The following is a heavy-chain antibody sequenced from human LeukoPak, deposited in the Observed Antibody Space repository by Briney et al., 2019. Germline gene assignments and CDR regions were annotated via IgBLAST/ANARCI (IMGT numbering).Heavy chain of an antibody. V-gene: IGHV3-23*01. CDR2: ISGSGGST. D-gene: IGHD6-19*01. CDR1: GFTFSSYA. J-gene: IGHJ4*02. Sequence: GGSLRLSCAASGFTFSSYAMSWVRQAPGKGLEWVSAISGSGGSTYYADSVKGRFTISRDNAKNSLYLQMNSLRAEDTAVYYCAREPIAVAGNSSYWGQGTLVTVSS. CDR3: AREPIAVAGNSSY.